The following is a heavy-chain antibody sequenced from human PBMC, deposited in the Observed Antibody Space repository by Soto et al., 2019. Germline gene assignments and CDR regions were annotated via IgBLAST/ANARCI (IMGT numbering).Heavy chain of an antibody. CDR3: ARGQRGYCSSTSCYRDKYGMDV. J-gene: IGHJ6*02. D-gene: IGHD2-2*01. Sequence: QVQLQQWGAGLLKPSETLSLTCAVYGGSFSGYYWSWIRQPPGKGLEWIGEINHSGSTNYNPSLKSRVTISVDTSKNQFSLKLSSVTAADTAVYYCARGQRGYCSSTSCYRDKYGMDVWGQGTTVTVSS. CDR1: GGSFSGYY. CDR2: INHSGST. V-gene: IGHV4-34*01.